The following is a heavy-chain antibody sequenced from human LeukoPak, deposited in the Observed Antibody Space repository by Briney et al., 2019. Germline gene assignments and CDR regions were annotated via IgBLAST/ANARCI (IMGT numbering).Heavy chain of an antibody. J-gene: IGHJ4*02. D-gene: IGHD5-12*01. V-gene: IGHV3-30*01. CDR3: ANSADSGHGGFFLDY. Sequence: PGRSLRLSCAASGFTFSSYAMHWVRQAPGKGLEWVAVISYDGSNKYYADSVKGRFTISRDSSKNTLYLQMNSLRAEDTAVYYCANSADSGHGGFFLDYWGQGTLVTVSS. CDR1: GFTFSSYA. CDR2: ISYDGSNK.